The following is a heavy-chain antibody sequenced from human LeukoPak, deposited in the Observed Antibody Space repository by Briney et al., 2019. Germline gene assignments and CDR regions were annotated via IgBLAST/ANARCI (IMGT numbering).Heavy chain of an antibody. Sequence: SETLSLTCAVSGGSISSNSYYWGWIRQPPGKGLEWIGSIYHSGSTYSNPSLKSRVTISLDTSKNQFSLNLSSMTAADTAVYYCARVGYYPDYYMDVWGKGTTVTVSS. D-gene: IGHD2-21*01. J-gene: IGHJ6*03. CDR2: IYHSGST. CDR1: GGSISSNSYY. CDR3: ARVGYYPDYYMDV. V-gene: IGHV4-39*01.